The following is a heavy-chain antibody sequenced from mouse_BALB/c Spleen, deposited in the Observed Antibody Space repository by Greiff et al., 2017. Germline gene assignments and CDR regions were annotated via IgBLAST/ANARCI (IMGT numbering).Heavy chain of an antibody. CDR1: GFTFSDYG. J-gene: IGHJ2*01. D-gene: IGHD1-1*02. Sequence: EVKLVESGGGLVQPGGSRKLSCAASGFTFSDYGMAWVRQAPGKGPEWVAFISNLAYSIYYADTVTGRFTISRENAKNTLYLEMSSLRSEDTAMYYCARNHYGLDYWGQGTTLTVSS. CDR2: ISNLAYSI. V-gene: IGHV5-15*02. CDR3: ARNHYGLDY.